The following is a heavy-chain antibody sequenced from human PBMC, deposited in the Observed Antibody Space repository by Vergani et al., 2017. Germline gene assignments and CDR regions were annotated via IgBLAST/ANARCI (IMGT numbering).Heavy chain of an antibody. V-gene: IGHV3-30*02. CDR1: GFTFSNYS. CDR3: AKENGRGVCGGASCYEGWFDP. CDR2: IRYDGVKI. D-gene: IGHD2-15*01. J-gene: IGHJ5*02. Sequence: QVRLVESGGGVVQPGGSLRLSCAASGFTFSNYSRHWVRQALGKGLEWVTFIRYDGVKIYADSVKGRFTNSRDNAKIRLYLQMSSLRDEDTGVYYCAKENGRGVCGGASCYEGWFDPWAQGTLVTVSS.